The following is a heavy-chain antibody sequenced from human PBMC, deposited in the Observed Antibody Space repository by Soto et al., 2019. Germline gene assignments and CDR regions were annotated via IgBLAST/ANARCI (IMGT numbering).Heavy chain of an antibody. CDR3: VHCRSWHLYNWFDP. J-gene: IGHJ5*02. D-gene: IGHD3-10*01. CDR1: GFSLSTSGVG. V-gene: IGHV2-5*02. CDR2: IYWDDDE. Sequence: QITLKESGPTLVKPTQTLTLTCTFSGFSLSTSGVGVGWIRQPPGKALEWLALIYWDDDERYSPSLKNRLTINKXTXKNQVVLTMTNMDPVDTATYYCVHCRSWHLYNWFDPWGQGTLVTVSS.